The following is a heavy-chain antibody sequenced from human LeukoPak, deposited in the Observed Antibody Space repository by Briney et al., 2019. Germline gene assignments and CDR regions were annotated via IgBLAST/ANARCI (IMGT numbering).Heavy chain of an antibody. CDR2: ISYDGSNK. CDR1: GFTFSSYV. D-gene: IGHD3-10*01. CDR3: AKDDYYGSSGDY. V-gene: IGHV3-30*18. Sequence: GTSLRLSCAASGFTFSSYVMHWVRQAPGKGLEWVAVISYDGSNKYYADSVKGRFTISRDNSKNTLYLQMNSLRAEDTAVYYCAKDDYYGSSGDYWGQGTLVTVPS. J-gene: IGHJ4*02.